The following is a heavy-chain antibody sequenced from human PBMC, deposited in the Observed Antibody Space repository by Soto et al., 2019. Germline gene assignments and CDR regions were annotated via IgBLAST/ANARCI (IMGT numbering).Heavy chain of an antibody. J-gene: IGHJ4*02. Sequence: QLVESGGGVVQPGTSLKLSCVTSGFTFTDHGIHWVRQAPGKGLEWVADISFNGIDQWYQDSVEGRFLIFRDNFKGTAYLQMNGLTLEDTAMYYCVSGGGRNGHDTRFDYWGQGTLVTVSS. CDR1: GFTFTDHG. D-gene: IGHD5-12*01. CDR3: VSGGGRNGHDTRFDY. V-gene: IGHV3-30*19. CDR2: ISFNGIDQ.